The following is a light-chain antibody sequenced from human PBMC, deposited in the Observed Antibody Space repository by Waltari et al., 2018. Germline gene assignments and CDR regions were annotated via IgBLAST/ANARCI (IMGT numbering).Light chain of an antibody. CDR2: AAS. CDR1: QGISNS. Sequence: DIQMTQSPSSLSAAIGDRVTITCRASQGISNSLAWYQHKPGRAPTLLFYAASRLESGVPSRFSVSRSGTDYTLTISSLQPEDLATYYCQQYYSTPRTFGPGPKVKIK. J-gene: IGKJ1*01. V-gene: IGKV1-NL1*01. CDR3: QQYYSTPRT.